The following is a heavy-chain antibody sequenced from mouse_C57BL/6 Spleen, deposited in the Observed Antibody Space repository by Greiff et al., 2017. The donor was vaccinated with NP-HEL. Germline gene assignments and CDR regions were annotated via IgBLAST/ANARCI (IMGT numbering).Heavy chain of an antibody. D-gene: IGHD2-1*01. Sequence: QVHVKQSGAELVKPGASVKLSCKASGYTFTSYWMQWVKQRPGQGLEWIGEIDPSDSYTNYNQKFKGKATLTVDTSSSTAYMQLSSLTSEDSAVYYCARTDPIYYGHYFDYWGQGTTLTVSS. CDR2: IDPSDSYT. J-gene: IGHJ2*01. CDR1: GYTFTSYW. V-gene: IGHV1-50*01. CDR3: ARTDPIYYGHYFDY.